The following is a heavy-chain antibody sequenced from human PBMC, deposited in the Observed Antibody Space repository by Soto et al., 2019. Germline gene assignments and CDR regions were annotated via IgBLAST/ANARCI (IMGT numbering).Heavy chain of an antibody. CDR2: IYHSVST. Sequence: QLQLLESGSGLLKPSQTLSLTCAVSGGSISSGGYSWGWIRQPPGKGLEWIGYIYHSVSTYYNPSLKSRVTISVDRSKNQFSLRLSSVTAADTAVYYCARVPDYWGQGTLVTVSS. J-gene: IGHJ4*02. CDR1: GGSISSGGYS. V-gene: IGHV4-30-2*01. CDR3: ARVPDY.